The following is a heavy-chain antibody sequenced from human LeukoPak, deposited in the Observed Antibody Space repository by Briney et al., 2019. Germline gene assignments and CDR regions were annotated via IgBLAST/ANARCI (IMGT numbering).Heavy chain of an antibody. CDR3: ARIGLEYYYDSSGYSQLGPAEYFQH. J-gene: IGHJ1*01. CDR1: GGTFSSYA. CDR2: IIPILGIA. V-gene: IGHV1-69*04. Sequence: GASVKVSCKASGGTFSSYAISWVRQAPGQGLEWMGRIIPILGIANYAQKFQGRVTITADKSTSTAYIELSSLRSEDTAVYYCARIGLEYYYDSSGYSQLGPAEYFQHWGQGTLVTVSS. D-gene: IGHD3-22*01.